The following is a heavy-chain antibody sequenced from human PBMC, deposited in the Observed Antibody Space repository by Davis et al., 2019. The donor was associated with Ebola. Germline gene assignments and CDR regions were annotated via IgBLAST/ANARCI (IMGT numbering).Heavy chain of an antibody. D-gene: IGHD3-9*01. Sequence: ASVKVSCKSSGYTFTSYGLVWVRQAPGLGLEWMGWISGFNTNTNFAQKFQGRVTVSKDTSTNTAYMDLRSLTSDDTVIYYCARAPNYDVLTGTSSYYFDYWGQGTLVTVSS. J-gene: IGHJ4*02. CDR3: ARAPNYDVLTGTSSYYFDY. V-gene: IGHV1-18*04. CDR2: ISGFNTNT. CDR1: GYTFTSYG.